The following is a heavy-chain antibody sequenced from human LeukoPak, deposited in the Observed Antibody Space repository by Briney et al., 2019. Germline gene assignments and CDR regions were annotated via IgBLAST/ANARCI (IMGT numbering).Heavy chain of an antibody. CDR3: ARDRGYSYGHNWLDP. D-gene: IGHD5-18*01. Sequence: SETLSLTCTVSGGSISSYYWSWIRQPPGKGLEWIGYIYYSGSTNYNPSLKSRVTISVDTSKNQFSLKLSSVTAADTAVYYCARDRGYSYGHNWLDPWGQGTLVTVSS. CDR2: IYYSGST. CDR1: GGSISSYY. J-gene: IGHJ5*02. V-gene: IGHV4-59*01.